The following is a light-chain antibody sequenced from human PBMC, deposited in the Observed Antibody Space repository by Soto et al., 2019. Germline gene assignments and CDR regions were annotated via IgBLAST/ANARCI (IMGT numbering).Light chain of an antibody. CDR3: QQTNDFPRT. V-gene: IGKV1-12*01. Sequence: DLQMTQSPSFVSASVGDIVTITCRASQDISSWLAWYQQKPGKAPKLLIYAASSLQSGVPSRFSGSGSGTDFTLTISSLQPEDSATYYCQQTNDFPRTFGQGTKVEIE. CDR1: QDISSW. J-gene: IGKJ1*01. CDR2: AAS.